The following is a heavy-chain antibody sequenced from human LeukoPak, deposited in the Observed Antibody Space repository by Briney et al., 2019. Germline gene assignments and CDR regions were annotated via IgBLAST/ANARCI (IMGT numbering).Heavy chain of an antibody. J-gene: IGHJ4*02. V-gene: IGHV1-18*01. CDR1: GYTFIN. CDR3: AIASTYYDFWSAGPPDY. CDR2: ISRYTGNT. Sequence: ASVKVSCKASGYTFINFSWVRQAPGQGLEWMGWISRYTGNTNYALQLQGRVTMTTDTSTSTAYMELRSLRSDDTAVYYCAIASTYYDFWSAGPPDYWGQGTLVTVSS. D-gene: IGHD3-3*01.